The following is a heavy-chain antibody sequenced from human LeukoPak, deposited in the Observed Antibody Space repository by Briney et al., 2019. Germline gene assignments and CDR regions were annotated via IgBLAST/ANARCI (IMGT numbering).Heavy chain of an antibody. J-gene: IGHJ6*03. D-gene: IGHD2-2*01. Sequence: SETLSLTCTVSGGSISSYYLSWVRQPAGKGLEWIGRIYTSGSTNYNPSLKSRVTMSVDTSKNQFSLKLSSVTAADTAVYYCARGRDCSSTSCYDPYYYMDVWGKGTTVTVSS. CDR2: IYTSGST. CDR3: ARGRDCSSTSCYDPYYYMDV. V-gene: IGHV4-4*07. CDR1: GGSISSYY.